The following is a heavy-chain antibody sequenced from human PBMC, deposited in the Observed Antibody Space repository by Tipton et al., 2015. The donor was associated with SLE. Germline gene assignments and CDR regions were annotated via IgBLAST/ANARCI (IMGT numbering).Heavy chain of an antibody. CDR3: ARRIPHHYYFDL. CDR1: GGFIGRSTYY. Sequence: TLSLTCTVSGGFIGRSTYYWTWIRQPPGKGLEWIGAIFYTGSTHYNPSLTSRATISLDTSKSHFSLRLTSVTAADTAVYFCARRIPHHYYFDLWGRGTLVTVSS. V-gene: IGHV4-61*01. J-gene: IGHJ2*01. D-gene: IGHD1-26*01. CDR2: IFYTGST.